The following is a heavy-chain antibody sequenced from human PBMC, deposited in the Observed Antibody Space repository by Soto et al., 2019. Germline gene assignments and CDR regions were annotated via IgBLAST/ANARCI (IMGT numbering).Heavy chain of an antibody. CDR3: ARHRVGDNWFDP. J-gene: IGHJ5*02. Sequence: QLQLQESGPGLVKPSETLSLTCTVSGGSISSSSYYWGWIRQPPGKGLEWIGSIYYSGSTYYNPSLKSRVTISVDTSKNQFSLKLSSVTAADTAVYYCARHRVGDNWFDPWGQGTLVTVSS. V-gene: IGHV4-39*01. CDR2: IYYSGST. CDR1: GGSISSSSYY. D-gene: IGHD3-10*01.